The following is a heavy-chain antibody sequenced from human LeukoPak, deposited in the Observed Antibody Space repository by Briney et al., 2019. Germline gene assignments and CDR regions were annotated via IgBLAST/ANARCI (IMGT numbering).Heavy chain of an antibody. J-gene: IGHJ4*02. D-gene: IGHD2-15*01. CDR2: INPSGGST. V-gene: IGHV1-46*01. CDR1: GYTFTSYY. CDR3: ARDVGYCSGGSCYWDDY. Sequence: AASVKVSCKASGYTFTSYYMHWVRQAPGQGLEWMGIINPSGGSTSYAQKFQGRVTMTRDMSTSTVYMELSSLRSEDTAVYYCARDVGYCSGGSCYWDDYWGQGTLVTVSS.